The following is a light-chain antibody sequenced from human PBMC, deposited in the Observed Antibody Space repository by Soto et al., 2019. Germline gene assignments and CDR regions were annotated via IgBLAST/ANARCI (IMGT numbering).Light chain of an antibody. V-gene: IGKV3-11*01. CDR1: QSVSSY. CDR2: DAS. J-gene: IGKJ2*01. Sequence: EIVLTQSPATLSLSPGERATLSCRASQSVSSYLAWYQQTPGQAPRLLIYDASNRATGIPARFSGSGSGTDFTVTISSLEPEDFAVYYCQQRSNWLTFGQGTKLEIK. CDR3: QQRSNWLT.